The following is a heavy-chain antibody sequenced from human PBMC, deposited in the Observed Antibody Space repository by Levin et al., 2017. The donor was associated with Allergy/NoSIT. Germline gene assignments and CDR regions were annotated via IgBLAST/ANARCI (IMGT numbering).Heavy chain of an antibody. D-gene: IGHD1-1*01. J-gene: IGHJ3*02. V-gene: IGHV1-69*13. CDR2: IIPIFGTA. Sequence: SVKVSCKASGGTFSSYAISWVRQAPGQGLEWMGGIIPIFGTANYAQKFQGRVTITADESTSTAYMELSSLRSEDTAVYYCARDIGRLEPDEAIAFDIWGQGTMVTVSS. CDR1: GGTFSSYA. CDR3: ARDIGRLEPDEAIAFDI.